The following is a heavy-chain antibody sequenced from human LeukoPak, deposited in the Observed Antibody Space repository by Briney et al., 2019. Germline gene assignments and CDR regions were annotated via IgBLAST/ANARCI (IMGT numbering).Heavy chain of an antibody. V-gene: IGHV5-51*01. CDR1: GYSFTSYW. J-gene: IGHJ5*02. CDR2: IYPGDSDT. D-gene: IGHD1-20*01. Sequence: GESLKISCKGSGYSFTSYWIGWVRQMPGKGLEWMGIIYPGDSDTRYSPSFQGQVTISADKSINTAYLQWSSLKASDTAMYYCARQQLPHINNWYDWFDPWGQGTLVIVSS. CDR3: ARQQLPHINNWYDWFDP.